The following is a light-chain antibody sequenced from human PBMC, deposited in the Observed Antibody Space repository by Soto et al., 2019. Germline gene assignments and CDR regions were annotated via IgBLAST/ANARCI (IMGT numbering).Light chain of an antibody. CDR1: QTISSW. V-gene: IGKV1-5*03. Sequence: DIQMTHSPSTLSGSVGDRVTITCRASQTISSWLAWYQQKPGKAPKLLIYKASTLKSGVPSRFSGSGSGTEFTLTISSLQPDDFATYYCQNYNSYSEAFGQGTKVDIK. CDR2: KAS. J-gene: IGKJ1*01. CDR3: QNYNSYSEA.